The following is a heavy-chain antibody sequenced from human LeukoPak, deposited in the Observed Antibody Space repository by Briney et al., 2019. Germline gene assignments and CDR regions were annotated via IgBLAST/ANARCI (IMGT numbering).Heavy chain of an antibody. J-gene: IGHJ4*02. D-gene: IGHD6-6*01. CDR3: ATTIAARRDY. V-gene: IGHV4-61*02. CDR2: IYTSGST. Sequence: PSETLSLTCTVSGGSISSGSYYWRWIRQPAGKGLEWIGRIYTSGSTNYNPSLKSRVTISVDTSENQFSLKLSSVTAADTAVYYCATTIAARRDYWGQGTLVTVSS. CDR1: GGSISSGSYY.